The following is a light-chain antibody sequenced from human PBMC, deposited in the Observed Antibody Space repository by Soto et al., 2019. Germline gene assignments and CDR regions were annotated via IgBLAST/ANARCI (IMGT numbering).Light chain of an antibody. J-gene: IGKJ1*01. CDR2: GAS. CDR1: QSVSSSY. Sequence: EIVLTQSPGTLSLSPGERATLSCRAXQSVSSSYLAWYQQKPGQAPRLLIYGASSRATGIPDRFSGSGSGTDFTLTISRLEPEDFAVYYCQQYGSSLPWTFGQGTKVDIK. CDR3: QQYGSSLPWT. V-gene: IGKV3-20*01.